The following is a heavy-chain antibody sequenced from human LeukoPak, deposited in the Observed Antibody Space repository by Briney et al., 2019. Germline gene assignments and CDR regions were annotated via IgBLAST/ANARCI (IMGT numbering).Heavy chain of an antibody. J-gene: IGHJ6*03. V-gene: IGHV4-34*01. CDR3: ARRARDYCSGGSCYMMGYYYYYMDV. Sequence: PSETLSLTCAVYGGSFSGYYWSWIRQPPGKGLEWIGEINHSGSTNYNPSLKSRVTISVDTSKNQFSLKLSSVTAADTAVYYCARRARDYCSGGSCYMMGYYYYYMDVWGKGTTVTISS. CDR1: GGSFSGYY. D-gene: IGHD2-15*01. CDR2: INHSGST.